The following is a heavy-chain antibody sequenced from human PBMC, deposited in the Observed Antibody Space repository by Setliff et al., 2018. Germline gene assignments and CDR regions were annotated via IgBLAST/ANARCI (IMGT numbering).Heavy chain of an antibody. CDR1: GDSMNSGVYY. CDR3: ARTGTYRYFDY. Sequence: SETLSLTCKVSGDSMNSGVYYWAWIRQPPGKGLEWIGRIYSGGTTYYNSSLKSRVTISVDTSKSQLSLRLNSVTAADTAVYYCARTGTYRYFDYWGRGTLVTVSS. V-gene: IGHV4-39*01. CDR2: IYSGGTT. D-gene: IGHD1-1*01. J-gene: IGHJ4*02.